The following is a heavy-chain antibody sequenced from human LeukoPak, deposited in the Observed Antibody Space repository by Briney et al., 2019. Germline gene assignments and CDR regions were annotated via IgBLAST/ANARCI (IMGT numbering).Heavy chain of an antibody. CDR1: GFSFIDYP. D-gene: IGHD3-9*01. V-gene: IGHV3-48*02. CDR2: IRTTAEGAKYA. J-gene: IGHJ4*02. Sequence: GGSLRLSCATSGFSFIDYPMNWDRQAPGKGLEWISNIRTTAEGAKYAYYADSVKGRVTISRDDGKNTLYLHMNSLRDDDTAVYYCATDQRYAFDYWGQGILVTVSS. CDR3: ATDQRYAFDY.